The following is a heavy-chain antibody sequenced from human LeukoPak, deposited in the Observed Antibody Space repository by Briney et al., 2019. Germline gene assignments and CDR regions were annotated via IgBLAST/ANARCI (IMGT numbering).Heavy chain of an antibody. CDR1: GGSFSGYY. J-gene: IGHJ4*02. D-gene: IGHD3-9*01. V-gene: IGHV4-34*01. Sequence: PSETLSLTCAIYGGSFSGYYWSWIRQPPGKGLEWIEEINHSGSTNYNPSLKSRVTISVDTSKNQFSLKLSSVTAADTAVYYCARTPRIPPDILTGYPLDYWGQGTLVTVSS. CDR2: INHSGST. CDR3: ARTPRIPPDILTGYPLDY.